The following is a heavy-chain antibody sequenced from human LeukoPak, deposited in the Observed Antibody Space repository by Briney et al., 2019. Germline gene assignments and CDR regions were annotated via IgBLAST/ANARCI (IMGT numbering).Heavy chain of an antibody. CDR3: ARAIYYDSSGYYYGGGFFDY. CDR2: ISVYNGNA. D-gene: IGHD3-22*01. J-gene: IGHJ4*02. Sequence: GASVKVSCKASGYSFMNFGISWVRQAPGQGLEWMGWISVYNGNANYAQKLQGRVTMTTDTSTSTAYMELRSLRSDDTAVYYCARAIYYDSSGYYYGGGFFDYWGXXTLVTVSS. CDR1: GYSFMNFG. V-gene: IGHV1-18*01.